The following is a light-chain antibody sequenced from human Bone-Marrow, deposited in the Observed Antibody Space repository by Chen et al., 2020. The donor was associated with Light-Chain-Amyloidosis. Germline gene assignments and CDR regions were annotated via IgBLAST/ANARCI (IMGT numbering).Light chain of an antibody. CDR1: DLPTKY. CDR2: RDT. J-gene: IGLJ2*01. Sequence: SYELTQPPSVSVSPGQTARITCSGDDLPTKYAYWYQQKPGQAPAQVIHRDTERPSGVSERFSGASSGTTATLTISGGQAEDGADYHCQSADSSGTYEVIFGGGTKLTAL. CDR3: QSADSSGTYEVI. V-gene: IGLV3-25*03.